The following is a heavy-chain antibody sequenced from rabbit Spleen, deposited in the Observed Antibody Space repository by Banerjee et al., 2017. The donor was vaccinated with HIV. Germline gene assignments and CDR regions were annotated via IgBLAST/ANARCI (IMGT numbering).Heavy chain of an antibody. D-gene: IGHD1-1*01. CDR2: IYPVFGIT. CDR3: AREDVGGSYTL. CDR1: GFDLSNYG. V-gene: IGHV1S47*01. Sequence: QEQLVESGGGLVQPGGSLKLSCKASGFDLSNYGVSWVRQAPGKGLEWIGDIYPVFGITNYANGVKGRFTISSDNAQNTVDLQMNSLTAADTATYFCAREDVGGSYTLWGPWHPRHRL. J-gene: IGHJ4*01.